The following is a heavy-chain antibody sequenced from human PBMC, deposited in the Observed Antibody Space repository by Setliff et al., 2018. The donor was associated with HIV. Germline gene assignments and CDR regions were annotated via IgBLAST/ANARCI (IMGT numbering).Heavy chain of an antibody. V-gene: IGHV4-4*02. CDR3: ARAGSSGDHYYYYYMDV. D-gene: IGHD6-25*01. J-gene: IGHJ6*03. CDR2: IYHSGRT. Sequence: SETLSLTCAVSGGSISSSNWWSWVRQPPGKGLEWIGKIYHSGRTYYNPSLKSRVTISVDKSKNQFSLKLSSVTAADTAVYYCARAGSSGDHYYYYYMDVWGKGTTVTSP. CDR1: GGSISSSNW.